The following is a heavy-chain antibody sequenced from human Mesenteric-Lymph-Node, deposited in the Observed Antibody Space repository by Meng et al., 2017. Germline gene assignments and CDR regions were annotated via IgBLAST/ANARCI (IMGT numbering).Heavy chain of an antibody. J-gene: IGHJ3*02. V-gene: IGHV3-53*01. D-gene: IGHD3-22*01. CDR3: ARPEGEYYYDSSADAFDI. Sequence: GESLKISCAASGFSFNTYWMSWVRQAPGKGLEWVSVIYSGGNTYYADSVKGRFIISRDDSKNTLFLQMNSLRAEDTAVYYCARPEGEYYYDSSADAFDIWGQGTMVTVSS. CDR2: IYSGGNT. CDR1: GFSFNTYW.